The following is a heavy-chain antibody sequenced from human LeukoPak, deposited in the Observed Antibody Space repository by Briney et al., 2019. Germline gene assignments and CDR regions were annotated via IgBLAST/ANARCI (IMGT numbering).Heavy chain of an antibody. V-gene: IGHV3-21*01. J-gene: IGHJ4*02. D-gene: IGHD1-26*01. Sequence: GGSLRLSCAASGFTLSSYSMNWVRQAPGKGLEWVSSISSSSSYIYYADSVKGRFTISRDNAKNSLYLQMNSLRAEDTAVYYCARDGGIVGAQGDYWGQGTLVTVSS. CDR1: GFTLSSYS. CDR3: ARDGGIVGAQGDY. CDR2: ISSSSSYI.